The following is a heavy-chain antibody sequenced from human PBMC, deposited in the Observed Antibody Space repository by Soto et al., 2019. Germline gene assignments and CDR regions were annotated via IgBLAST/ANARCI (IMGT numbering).Heavy chain of an antibody. Sequence: QVQLVESGGGVVQPGRSLRLSCAASGFTFSSYGMHWVRQAPGKGLEWVAVISYDGSNKYYADSVKGRFTISRDNSKNXLYLQMNSLRAEDTAVYYCAKDLSSSVYYYYGMDVWGQGTTVTVSS. CDR1: GFTFSSYG. CDR2: ISYDGSNK. D-gene: IGHD6-6*01. J-gene: IGHJ6*02. CDR3: AKDLSSSVYYYYGMDV. V-gene: IGHV3-30*18.